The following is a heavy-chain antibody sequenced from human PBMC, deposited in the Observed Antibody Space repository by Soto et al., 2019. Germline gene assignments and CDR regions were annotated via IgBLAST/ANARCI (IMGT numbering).Heavy chain of an antibody. CDR2: IIPTFGTA. J-gene: IGHJ4*02. CDR1: GGTFSSYA. CDR3: ARESGRAAAGRPYFDY. D-gene: IGHD6-13*01. Sequence: SVKVSCKASGGTFSSYAISWVRQAPGQGLEWMGGIIPTFGTANYAQKFQGRVTITADESTSTAYMELSSLRSEDTAVYYCARESGRAAAGRPYFDYWGQGTLVTVSS. V-gene: IGHV1-69*13.